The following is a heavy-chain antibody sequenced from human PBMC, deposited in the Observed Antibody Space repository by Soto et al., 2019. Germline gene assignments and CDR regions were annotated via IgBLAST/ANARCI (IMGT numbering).Heavy chain of an antibody. V-gene: IGHV4-31*03. D-gene: IGHD1-26*01. Sequence: PSETLSLTCTVSGGSISSGGYYWSWIRQHPGKGLEWIGYIYYSGSTYYNPSLKSRVTISVDTSKNRFSLKLSSVTAADTAVYYCARGGVLHDAFDIWGQGTMVTV. CDR3: ARGGVLHDAFDI. CDR1: GGSISSGGYY. J-gene: IGHJ3*02. CDR2: IYYSGST.